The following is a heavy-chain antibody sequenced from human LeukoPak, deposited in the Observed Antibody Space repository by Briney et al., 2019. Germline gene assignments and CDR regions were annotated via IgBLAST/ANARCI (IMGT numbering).Heavy chain of an antibody. V-gene: IGHV1-46*01. CDR3: ARDGDSSSWPFYYYMDV. D-gene: IGHD6-13*01. CDR2: INPSGGST. Sequence: GASVKVSCNASGYTFTSYYMHWVRQAPGQGLEWMGIINPSGGSTSYAQKFQGRVTMTRDTSTSTVYMELSSLRSEDTAVYYCARDGDSSSWPFYYYMDVWGKGTTVTISS. J-gene: IGHJ6*03. CDR1: GYTFTSYY.